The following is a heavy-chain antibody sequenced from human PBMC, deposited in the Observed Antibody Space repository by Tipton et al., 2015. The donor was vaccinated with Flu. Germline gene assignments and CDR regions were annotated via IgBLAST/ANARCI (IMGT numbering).Heavy chain of an antibody. CDR2: IYTSGST. CDR3: ATLMATDDY. CDR1: GDSTRSDYY. J-gene: IGHJ4*02. Sequence: TLSLTCTISGDSTRSDYYWGWMRQPPGKGLEWIGRIYTSGSTNYNPSLKSRVTMSVDTSKNQFSLKLSSVTAADTAVYYCATLMATDDYWGQGTLVTVSS. V-gene: IGHV4-4*07. D-gene: IGHD5-24*01.